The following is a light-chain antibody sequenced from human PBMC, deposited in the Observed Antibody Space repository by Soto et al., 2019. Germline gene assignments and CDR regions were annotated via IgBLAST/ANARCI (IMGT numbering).Light chain of an antibody. CDR3: QQSYSTPLT. CDR2: AAS. Sequence: DIQMTQPPSSLSASVGDRVTITCRASQSISSYLNWYQQKPGKAPKLLIYAASSLQSGVPSRFSGSGSGTDFTLTISSLQPEDFATYYGQQSYSTPLTCGQGTKVEIK. J-gene: IGKJ1*01. CDR1: QSISSY. V-gene: IGKV1-39*01.